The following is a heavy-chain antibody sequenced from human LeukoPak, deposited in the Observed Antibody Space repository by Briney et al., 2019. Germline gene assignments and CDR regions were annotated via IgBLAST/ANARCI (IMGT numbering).Heavy chain of an antibody. V-gene: IGHV5-51*01. CDR1: GYSFTSYW. J-gene: IGHJ3*02. D-gene: IGHD2-15*01. CDR2: IYPGDSDT. CDR3: ARHEREPVQSVVAANNAFDI. Sequence: GESLKISCKGSGYSFTSYWIGWVRQMPGKGLEWMGIIYPGDSDTRYSPSFQGQVTISADKSISTAYLQWSSLKASDTAMYYCARHEREPVQSVVAANNAFDIWGQGTMVTVSS.